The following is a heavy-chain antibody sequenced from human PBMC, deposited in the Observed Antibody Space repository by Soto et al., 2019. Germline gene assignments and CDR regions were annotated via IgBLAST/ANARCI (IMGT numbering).Heavy chain of an antibody. CDR1: GYTFTSYY. CDR2: INLSVGST. CDR3: ATYNWNDDRGCDY. D-gene: IGHD1-20*01. Sequence: ASVKVSCKASGYTFTSYYMHWVRQAPGQGLEWLGIINLSVGSTSYAQKLQGRVTMTRNTSISTAYMELSSLRSEDTAVYYCATYNWNDDRGCDYWGQGTLVTVSS. V-gene: IGHV1-46*04. J-gene: IGHJ4*02.